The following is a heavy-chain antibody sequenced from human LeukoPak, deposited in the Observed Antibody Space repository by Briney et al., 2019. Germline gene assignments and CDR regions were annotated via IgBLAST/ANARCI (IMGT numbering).Heavy chain of an antibody. J-gene: IGHJ6*03. D-gene: IGHD3-22*01. CDR1: GFTFSSYA. CDR3: AKGTMIVVVTGYYMDV. CDR2: IGGSGGST. Sequence: GGSLRLSCAASGFTFSSYAMSWVRQAPGKGLEWVSAIGGSGGSTYYADSVKGRFTISRDNSKNTLYLQMNSLRAEDTAVYYCAKGTMIVVVTGYYMDVWGKGTTVTVSS. V-gene: IGHV3-23*01.